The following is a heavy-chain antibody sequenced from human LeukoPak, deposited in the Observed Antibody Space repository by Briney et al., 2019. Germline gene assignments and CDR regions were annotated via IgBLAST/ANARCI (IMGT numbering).Heavy chain of an antibody. CDR1: GGSISSGGYS. V-gene: IGHV4-31*03. J-gene: IGHJ5*02. CDR2: IYYSGST. D-gene: IGHD3-22*01. CDR3: QGYYDSSGRNWFDP. Sequence: PSETLSLTCTVSGGSISSGGYSWSWIRQHPGKGLEWIGYIYYSGSTYYNPSLKSRVTISVDTSKNQFSLKLSSVTAADTAVYYCQGYYDSSGRNWFDPWGQGTLVTVSS.